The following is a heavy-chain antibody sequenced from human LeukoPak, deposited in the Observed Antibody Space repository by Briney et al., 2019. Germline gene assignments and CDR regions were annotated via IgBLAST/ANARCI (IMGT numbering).Heavy chain of an antibody. D-gene: IGHD3-16*02. J-gene: IGHJ4*02. V-gene: IGHV1-3*01. CDR2: INPGNGNT. Sequence: ASVKVSCKASGYSFTSYAIHWVRQAPGQSLEWMGWINPGNGNTKYSPKFQDRVTFSGDTSASTADMEVSRLKFEDSAVYYCARLSSTSIWLLDYWGLGTLVTVSS. CDR3: ARLSSTSIWLLDY. CDR1: GYSFTSYA.